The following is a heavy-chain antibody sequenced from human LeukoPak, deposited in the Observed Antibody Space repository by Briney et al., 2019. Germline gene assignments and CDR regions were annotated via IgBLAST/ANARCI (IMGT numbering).Heavy chain of an antibody. CDR3: ARNPSRLVAATKEGLPLNSYGYDFHYMDV. CDR1: GYTFTRYD. Sequence: GGSLRLSCAASGYTFTRYDINWVRQATGQGLEWMGWMNPNSGNTGYARKFQGRVTMTRNTSISTAYMELSSLRSEDTAVYYCARNPSRLVAATKEGLPLNSYGYDFHYMDVWGKGTTVTISS. CDR2: MNPNSGNT. D-gene: IGHD5-18*01. V-gene: IGHV1-8*01. J-gene: IGHJ6*03.